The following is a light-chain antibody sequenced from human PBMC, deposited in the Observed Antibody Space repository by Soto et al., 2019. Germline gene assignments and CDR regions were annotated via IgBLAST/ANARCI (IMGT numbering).Light chain of an antibody. CDR2: EVN. V-gene: IGLV2-8*01. Sequence: QSALTQPPSASGSPGQSVAISCTGTSSDVGGYNYVSWYQQHPGKAPKLMIYEVNKRPSGVPDRFSGSKSGNTASLTVSGLHAQHEDDYYCSSYAGSSNVFGTGTKVTV. CDR1: SSDVGGYNY. CDR3: SSYAGSSNV. J-gene: IGLJ1*01.